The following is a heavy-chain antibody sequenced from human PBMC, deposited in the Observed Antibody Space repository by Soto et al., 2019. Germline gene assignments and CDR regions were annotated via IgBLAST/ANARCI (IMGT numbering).Heavy chain of an antibody. D-gene: IGHD2-21*02. CDR1: GFSVRTNY. CDR2: FESGGSI. CDR3: ARAGVTPDFFDY. V-gene: IGHV3-53*01. J-gene: IGHJ4*02. Sequence: GGSLRLSCAASGFSVRTNYMGWVRQAPGKGLEWVSVFESGGSIYYADSVKGRFIISRDYGKNTVDLQMNSLRAEDTAVYYCARAGVTPDFFDYWGQGTLVTVSS.